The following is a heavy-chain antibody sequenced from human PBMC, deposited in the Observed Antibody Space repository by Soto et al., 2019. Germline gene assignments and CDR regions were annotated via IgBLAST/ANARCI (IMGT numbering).Heavy chain of an antibody. V-gene: IGHV3-21*01. CDR2: ISSRGDT. J-gene: IGHJ6*02. CDR3: AREETAWPLDYGMDV. CDR1: GFSFSTYS. D-gene: IGHD5-18*01. Sequence: PGGSLRLSCAASGFSFSTYSMNWVRQAPGKGLEWVSSISSRGDTYYADSVKGRFIISRDNAKNSVSLQMDSLRAEDAAVYYCAREETAWPLDYGMDVWGQGTTVTVSS.